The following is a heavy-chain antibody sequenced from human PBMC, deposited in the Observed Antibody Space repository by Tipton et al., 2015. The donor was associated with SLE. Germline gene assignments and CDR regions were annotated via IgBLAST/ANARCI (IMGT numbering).Heavy chain of an antibody. CDR2: VYYSGTT. CDR1: GGSMSTYY. Sequence: LRLSCTVSGGSMSTYYWNWIRQFPGKGLEWIGYVYYSGTTDYNPSLKSRVTISLDTSKNQFSLKLSSVTAADTAVNYCARGWAFSSTWSYFDLWGRGTLVTVSS. CDR3: ARGWAFSSTWSYFDL. V-gene: IGHV4-59*12. D-gene: IGHD6-13*01. J-gene: IGHJ2*01.